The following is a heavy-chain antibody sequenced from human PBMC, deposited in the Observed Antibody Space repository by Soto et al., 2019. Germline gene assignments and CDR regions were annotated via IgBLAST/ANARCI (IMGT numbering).Heavy chain of an antibody. CDR1: GFTFSGYG. D-gene: IGHD5-12*01. CDR2: ISYDGSNK. CDR3: AKDEGWLRYYFDY. V-gene: IGHV3-30*18. J-gene: IGHJ4*02. Sequence: GGSLRLSCAASGFTFSGYGMHWVRQAPGKGLEWVAVISYDGSNKYYADSVKGRFTISRDNSKNTLYLQMNSLRAEDTAVYYCAKDEGWLRYYFDYWGQGTLVTVSS.